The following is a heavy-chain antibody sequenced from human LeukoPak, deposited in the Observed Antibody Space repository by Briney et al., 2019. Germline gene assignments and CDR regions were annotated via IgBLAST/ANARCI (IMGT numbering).Heavy chain of an antibody. V-gene: IGHV1-18*01. D-gene: IGHD2-2*03. J-gene: IGHJ4*02. CDR1: GYTFTSYG. Sequence: GASVKVSCKASGYTFTSYGISWVRQAPGQGLEWMGWISAYNGNTNYAQKLQGRVTMTTDTSTSTAYMELRSLRSEDTAVYYCASRGRDGYCSSTSCYEFDYWGQGTLVTVSS. CDR2: ISAYNGNT. CDR3: ASRGRDGYCSSTSCYEFDY.